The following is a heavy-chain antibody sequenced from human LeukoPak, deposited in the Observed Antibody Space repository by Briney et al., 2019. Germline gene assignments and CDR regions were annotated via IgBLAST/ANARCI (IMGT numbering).Heavy chain of an antibody. Sequence: PGGPLRLSCAASGFRFGSYWIAWVRQAPGKGLEWVANIKEDGSEKYYVDSVKGRFTISRDNAKNSLSLQMSSLRVEDTAVYYCARSTAGFDYWGQGTLVTVSS. D-gene: IGHD1-1*01. CDR2: IKEDGSEK. CDR3: ARSTAGFDY. J-gene: IGHJ4*02. CDR1: GFRFGSYW. V-gene: IGHV3-7*01.